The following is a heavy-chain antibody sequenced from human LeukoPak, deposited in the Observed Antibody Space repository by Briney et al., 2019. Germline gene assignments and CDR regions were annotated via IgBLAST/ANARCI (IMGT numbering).Heavy chain of an antibody. J-gene: IGHJ4*02. D-gene: IGHD5-12*01. CDR2: FEPEDGET. Sequence: GASVKVSCKVSGYTLTELSMHWVRHAPGKGLEWMGGFEPEDGETIYAQKFQGRVTMIEDTSTATAYMELSRLRSEETAVSYCATELVAKIHDKTGPFIWGQGTLVTVSS. CDR3: ATELVAKIHDKTGPFI. V-gene: IGHV1-24*01. CDR1: GYTLTELS.